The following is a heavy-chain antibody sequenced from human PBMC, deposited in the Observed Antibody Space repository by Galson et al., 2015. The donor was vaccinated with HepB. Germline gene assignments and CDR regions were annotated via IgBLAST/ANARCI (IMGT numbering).Heavy chain of an antibody. CDR1: GGSISSSSYY. V-gene: IGHV4-39*07. CDR3: ARYIVGAGPDAFDI. Sequence: TVSGGSISSSSYYWGWIRQPPGKGLEWIGSIYYSGSTYYNPSLKSRVTISVDTSKNQFSLKLSSVTAADTAVYYCARYIVGAGPDAFDIWGQGTMVTVSS. CDR2: IYYSGST. D-gene: IGHD1-26*01. J-gene: IGHJ3*02.